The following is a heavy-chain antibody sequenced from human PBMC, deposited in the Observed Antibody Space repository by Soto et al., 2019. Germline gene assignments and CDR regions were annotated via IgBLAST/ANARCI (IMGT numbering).Heavy chain of an antibody. D-gene: IGHD5-12*01. J-gene: IGHJ4*02. Sequence: QVQLVQSGAEVKKPGSSVKDSCKASGVTFSRQDMRWVRQAPGQGLEWMGGIIPIFGTPQYAEKFQDRVTITADESTSTAYMELSSLTTEDTAVYYCATNEGRDGYSFDYWGQRTLVTVSS. V-gene: IGHV1-69*01. CDR2: IIPIFGTP. CDR3: ATNEGRDGYSFDY. CDR1: GVTFSRQD.